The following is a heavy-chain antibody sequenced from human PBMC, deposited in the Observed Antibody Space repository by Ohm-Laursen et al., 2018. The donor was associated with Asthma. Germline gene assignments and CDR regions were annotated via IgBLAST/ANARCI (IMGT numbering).Heavy chain of an antibody. CDR2: ISGSGGST. D-gene: IGHD6-19*01. Sequence: SLTLSCTASGFTFSSYAMSWVRHAPGQGLEWVSAISGSGGSTYYADSVKGRFTIFRDNSKITLYLQMLSVRGVDTAVYYCAKEVSGWGSFDYWGQGALVTVSS. J-gene: IGHJ4*02. V-gene: IGHV3-23*01. CDR3: AKEVSGWGSFDY. CDR1: GFTFSSYA.